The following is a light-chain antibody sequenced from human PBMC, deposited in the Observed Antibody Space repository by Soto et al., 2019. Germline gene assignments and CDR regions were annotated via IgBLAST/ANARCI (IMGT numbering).Light chain of an antibody. CDR2: GAS. Sequence: IVMTQSPATLSVSPGEGATLSCRASQSVSNNLAWYQQKPGQAPRLLIYGASSRAPGIADRFSGSGSGTDFTLTISRLEPEGFAVYYCQQYGSTPVTFGQGTKVDIK. CDR3: QQYGSTPVT. CDR1: QSVSNN. J-gene: IGKJ1*01. V-gene: IGKV3-20*01.